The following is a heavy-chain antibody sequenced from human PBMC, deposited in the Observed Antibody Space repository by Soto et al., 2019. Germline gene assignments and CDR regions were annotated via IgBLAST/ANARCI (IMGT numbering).Heavy chain of an antibody. Sequence: AGSLSLTCAAYGFTLRNSWMHWVRQAPGKGLVWVSRISDYGRINYTNSVKDRFTISRDDAKSELYLRLTDVRVEDTAAHYCARGRMEPFDPWGQGTLVTVSS. CDR2: ISDYGRI. V-gene: IGHV3-74*01. D-gene: IGHD1-1*01. J-gene: IGHJ5*02. CDR1: GFTLRNSW. CDR3: ARGRMEPFDP.